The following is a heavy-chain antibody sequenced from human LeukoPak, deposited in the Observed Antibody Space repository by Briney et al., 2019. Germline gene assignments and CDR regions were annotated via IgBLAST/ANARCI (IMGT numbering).Heavy chain of an antibody. CDR1: GSRFTSYW. D-gene: IGHD3-22*01. V-gene: IGHV5-51*01. CDR2: IYPGDSDT. Sequence: GESLKISCKGSGSRFTSYWIGGVRQMPGKGLERMGIIYPGDSDTRYRPSFQGQVTISADKSISTAYLQWSSLKASDTAMYYCARPDSSGYYSIYWGQGTLVTVSS. CDR3: ARPDSSGYYSIY. J-gene: IGHJ4*02.